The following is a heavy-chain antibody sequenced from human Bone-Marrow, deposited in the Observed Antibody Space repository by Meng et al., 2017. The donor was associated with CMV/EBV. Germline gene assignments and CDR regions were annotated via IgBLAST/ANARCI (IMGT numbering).Heavy chain of an antibody. J-gene: IGHJ4*02. CDR1: SSNSAA. Sequence: SSNSAAWNWIRQSTSRGLEWLGRTYHRSKWYNDYAVSVKSRITINPDTSKNQFSLQLNSVTPEDTAVYYCARGTMDQDDFWSGYLFDYWGQGTLVTVSS. CDR2: TYHRSKWYN. CDR3: ARGTMDQDDFWSGYLFDY. D-gene: IGHD3-3*01. V-gene: IGHV6-1*01.